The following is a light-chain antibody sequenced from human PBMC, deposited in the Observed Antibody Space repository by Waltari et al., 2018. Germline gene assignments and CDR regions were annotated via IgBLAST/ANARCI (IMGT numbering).Light chain of an antibody. V-gene: IGLV1-51*01. CDR2: DDN. CDR3: GTWDTSLSAGV. CDR1: SPNIGRTY. J-gene: IGLJ3*02. Sequence: QPVFTQSPSVSAAPGQTVTIPCTANSPNIGRTYFSWYQLLPGTTPRLLIYDDNKRPSEIPGRFSGSKAGTSATLDITGLQTGDEGDYYCGTWDTSLSAGVFGGGTKVTVL.